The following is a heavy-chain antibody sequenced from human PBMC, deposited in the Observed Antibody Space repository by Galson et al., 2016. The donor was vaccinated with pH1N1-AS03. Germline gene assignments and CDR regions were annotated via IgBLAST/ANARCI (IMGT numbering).Heavy chain of an antibody. Sequence: SLRLSCAGSGFTFDAYAMHWVRQAPGKGLEWVSGIDWNSGTIGYTDSVKGRFTISRENAKNSLYLQMNSLSGGDTALYYCAKSPGYCSAGSCSDPGYLDSWGQGTLVAVSP. V-gene: IGHV3-9*01. D-gene: IGHD2-15*01. J-gene: IGHJ4*02. CDR1: GFTFDAYA. CDR3: AKSPGYCSAGSCSDPGYLDS. CDR2: IDWNSGTI.